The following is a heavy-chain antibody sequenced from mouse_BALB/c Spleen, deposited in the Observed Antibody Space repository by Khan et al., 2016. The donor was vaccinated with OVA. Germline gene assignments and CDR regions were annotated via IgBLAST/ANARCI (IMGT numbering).Heavy chain of an antibody. Sequence: QIQLVQSGAELARPGASVKLSCKASGYTFTTYWMQWVKQRPGQGLEWIGTIYPGDGDTRYTQNFKDTATLTADKSSSTAYMQLSSLASEDSAVYYCASYRYDYFDYWGQGTTLTVSS. J-gene: IGHJ2*01. CDR3: ASYRYDYFDY. D-gene: IGHD2-14*01. V-gene: IGHV1-87*01. CDR1: GYTFTTYW. CDR2: IYPGDGDT.